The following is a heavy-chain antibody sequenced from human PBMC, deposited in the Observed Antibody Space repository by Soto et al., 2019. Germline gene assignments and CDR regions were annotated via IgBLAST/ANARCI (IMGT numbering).Heavy chain of an antibody. J-gene: IGHJ3*01. CDR1: GFIFSNYA. Sequence: EVQLLESGGGLVQPGGSLRLSCAASGFIFSNYAMSCVRQAPGKGLEWVSAITSGGSTYYADSVKGRFTISRDNSKNTLYLQINSLRAEDTAAYYGAALSSWRWGQGTMVTVSS. V-gene: IGHV3-23*01. CDR3: AALSSWR. CDR2: ITSGGST.